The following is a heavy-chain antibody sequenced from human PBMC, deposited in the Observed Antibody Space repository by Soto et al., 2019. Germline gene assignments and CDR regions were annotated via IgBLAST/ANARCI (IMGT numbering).Heavy chain of an antibody. Sequence: ASVKVSCKASGYTFTSYAMHWVRQAPGQRLEWMGWINAGNGNTKYSQEFQGRVTITRDTSASTAYMELSSLRSEDTAVYYCAQSPGYSSGWYSYWGQGTLVTVSS. D-gene: IGHD6-19*01. J-gene: IGHJ4*02. CDR1: GYTFTSYA. V-gene: IGHV1-3*01. CDR2: INAGNGNT. CDR3: AQSPGYSSGWYSY.